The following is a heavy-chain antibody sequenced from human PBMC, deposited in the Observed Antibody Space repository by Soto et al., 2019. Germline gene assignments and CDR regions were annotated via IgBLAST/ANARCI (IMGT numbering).Heavy chain of an antibody. CDR1: GFTFSSYA. J-gene: IGHJ4*02. V-gene: IGHV3-23*01. D-gene: IGHD3-10*01. Sequence: EVQLLESGGGLVQPGGSLRLSCAASGFTFSSYAMNWVRQAPGKGLEWGSAISGSGGSTYYADSVKCRFTISRDNSKNTLYLQMNSLRAEDTAVFYCAKLRGRVEVRGVIRAPFDYWGQGSLVTVFS. CDR3: AKLRGRVEVRGVIRAPFDY. CDR2: ISGSGGST.